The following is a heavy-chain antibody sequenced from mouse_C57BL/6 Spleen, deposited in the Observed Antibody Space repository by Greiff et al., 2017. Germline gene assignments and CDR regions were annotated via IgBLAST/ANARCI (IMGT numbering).Heavy chain of an antibody. Sequence: EVQLVESGGGLVKPGGSLKLSCAASGFTFSDYGMHWVRQAPEKGLEWVAYISSGSSTIYYADTVKGRFTISRDNAKNTLFLQMTSLRSEDTAMYYCARGDYEGAMDYWGQGTSVTVSS. V-gene: IGHV5-17*01. CDR3: ARGDYEGAMDY. CDR1: GFTFSDYG. J-gene: IGHJ4*01. CDR2: ISSGSSTI. D-gene: IGHD2-4*01.